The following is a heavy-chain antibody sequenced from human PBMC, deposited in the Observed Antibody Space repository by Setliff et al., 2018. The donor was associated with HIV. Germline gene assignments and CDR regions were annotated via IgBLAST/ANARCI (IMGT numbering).Heavy chain of an antibody. CDR2: IGQDGSEK. V-gene: IGHV3-7*01. CDR1: GFTFSTYA. Sequence: PGGSLRLSCAASGFTFSTYAMGWVRQAAGKGLEWVANIGQDGSEKNYVDSVKGRFTISRDNAKNSMDLQMNSLRAEDTAIYYCARKLRPGHGVDVWGQGTTVTVSS. CDR3: ARKLRPGHGVDV. D-gene: IGHD3-10*01. J-gene: IGHJ6*02.